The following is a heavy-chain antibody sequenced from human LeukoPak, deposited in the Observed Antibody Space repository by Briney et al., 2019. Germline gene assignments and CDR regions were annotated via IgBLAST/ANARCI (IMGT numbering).Heavy chain of an antibody. J-gene: IGHJ3*02. CDR2: ISGSGGST. V-gene: IGHV3-23*01. CDR1: GFTFSSYA. CDR3: AKDQGQNYDSSGYYFKAHDAFDI. D-gene: IGHD3-22*01. Sequence: QPGGSLRLSCAASGFTFSSYAMHWVRQAPGKGLEWVSAISGSGGSTYYADSVKGRFTISRDNSKNTLYLQMNSLRAEDTAVYYCAKDQGQNYDSSGYYFKAHDAFDIWGQGTMVTVSS.